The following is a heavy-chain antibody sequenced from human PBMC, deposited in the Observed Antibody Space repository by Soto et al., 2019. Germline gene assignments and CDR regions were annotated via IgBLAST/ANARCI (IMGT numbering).Heavy chain of an antibody. J-gene: IGHJ4*02. D-gene: IGHD2-2*01. V-gene: IGHV3-15*07. CDR2: IKSKIVGETT. CDR1: GFAFSGYW. Sequence: GSLRLSCAGSGFAFSGYWMHWVRQAPGKGLEWVGRIKSKIVGETTDFSAPVKGRFALSRDDSKNTVSLQMNSLKSEDTAIYYCTTDNCSSSTCYLNYWGQGALVTVSS. CDR3: TTDNCSSSTCYLNY.